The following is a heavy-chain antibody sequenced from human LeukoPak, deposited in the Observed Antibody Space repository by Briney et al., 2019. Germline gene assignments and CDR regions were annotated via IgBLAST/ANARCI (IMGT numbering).Heavy chain of an antibody. D-gene: IGHD6-19*01. CDR3: AKLAVLGVAGTGPFDY. J-gene: IGHJ4*02. CDR2: INWNGGST. Sequence: GGSLRLSCAASGFTFDDYGMSWVRQAPGKGLEWVSGINWNGGSTGYADSVKGRFTISRDNAKNSLYLQMNSLRAEDTALYHCAKLAVLGVAGTGPFDYWGQGTLVTVSS. V-gene: IGHV3-20*01. CDR1: GFTFDDYG.